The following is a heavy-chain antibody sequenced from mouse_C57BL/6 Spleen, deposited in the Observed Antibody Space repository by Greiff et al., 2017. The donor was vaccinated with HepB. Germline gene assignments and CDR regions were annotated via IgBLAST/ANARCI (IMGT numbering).Heavy chain of an antibody. V-gene: IGHV5-16*01. J-gene: IGHJ4*01. CDR1: GFTFSDYY. Sequence: DVQLVESEGGLVQPGSSMKLSCTASGFTFSDYYMAWVRQVPEKGLEWVANINYDGSSTYYLDSLKSRFIISRDNAKNILYLQMSSLKSEDTATYYCARGAKAMDYWGQGTSVTVSS. CDR3: ARGAKAMDY. CDR2: INYDGSST.